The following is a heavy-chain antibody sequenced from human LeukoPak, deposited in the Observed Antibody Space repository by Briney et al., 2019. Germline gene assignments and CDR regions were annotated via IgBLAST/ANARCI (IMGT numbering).Heavy chain of an antibody. CDR1: GFTFSTYW. Sequence: PGGSLRLSCAASGFTFSTYWMSWVRQDPGKGLEWVAVIKQDGTEKYHVDSVKGRFTISRDNAKNSLYLQMNSLRAEDTAVYYCARGVVYPAWSGPHWSDYWGQGALVTVSS. CDR3: ARGVVYPAWSGPHWSDY. D-gene: IGHD3-3*01. V-gene: IGHV3-7*01. J-gene: IGHJ4*02. CDR2: IKQDGTEK.